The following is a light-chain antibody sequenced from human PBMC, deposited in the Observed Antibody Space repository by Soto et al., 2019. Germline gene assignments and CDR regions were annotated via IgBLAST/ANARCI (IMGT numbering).Light chain of an antibody. J-gene: IGLJ1*01. CDR2: EAT. V-gene: IGLV2-23*01. Sequence: QSVLTQPAPVSGSPGQSITISCTGTSSDVGSYNLVSWYQQHPDKAPQLIIFEATQRPSGVSSRFSGSKSGNTASLTISGLQAEDEADYYCCSYAGSSTLYVFGTGTKVTVL. CDR1: SSDVGSYNL. CDR3: CSYAGSSTLYV.